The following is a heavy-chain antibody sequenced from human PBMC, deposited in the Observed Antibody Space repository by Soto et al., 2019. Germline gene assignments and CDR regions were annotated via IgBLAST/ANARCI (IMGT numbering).Heavy chain of an antibody. Sequence: GGSLRLSCAASGFTFSSYAMSWVRQAPGKGLEWVSAISGSGGSTYYADSVKGRFTISRDNSKNTLYLQMNSLRAEDTAVYYCAKDPDYGSGSYWTPDYYYGMDVWGQGTTVTVSS. CDR3: AKDPDYGSGSYWTPDYYYGMDV. D-gene: IGHD3-10*01. CDR2: ISGSGGST. J-gene: IGHJ6*02. CDR1: GFTFSSYA. V-gene: IGHV3-23*01.